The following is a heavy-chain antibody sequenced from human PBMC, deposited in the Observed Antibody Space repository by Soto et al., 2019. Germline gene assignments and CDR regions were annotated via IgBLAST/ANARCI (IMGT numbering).Heavy chain of an antibody. D-gene: IGHD5-18*01. V-gene: IGHV3-30*18. CDR3: AKERAFYSYGTKSY. J-gene: IGHJ4*02. CDR2: ISYDGSNK. CDR1: GFTFSSYG. Sequence: GGSLRLSCAASGFTFSSYGMHWVRQAPGKGLEWVAVISYDGSNKYYADSVKGRFTISRDNSKNTLYLQMNSLRAEDTAVYYCAKERAFYSYGTKSYWGQGTLVTVSS.